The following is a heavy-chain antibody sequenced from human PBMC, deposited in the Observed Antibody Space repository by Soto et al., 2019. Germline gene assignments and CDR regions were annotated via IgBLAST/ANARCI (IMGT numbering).Heavy chain of an antibody. CDR1: GYTLTELS. V-gene: IGHV1-24*01. J-gene: IGHJ3*02. CDR3: TTQAPGYYDSSGYYADAFDI. CDR2: FDPEDGET. D-gene: IGHD3-22*01. Sequence: QVQLVQSGAEVKKPGASVKVSCKVSGYTLTELSMHWVRQAPGKGLEWMGGFDPEDGETIYAQKFQGRVTMTEDTTTDTAYMEHSSLKAEDTAVYYCTTQAPGYYDSSGYYADAFDIWGQGTMVTVSS.